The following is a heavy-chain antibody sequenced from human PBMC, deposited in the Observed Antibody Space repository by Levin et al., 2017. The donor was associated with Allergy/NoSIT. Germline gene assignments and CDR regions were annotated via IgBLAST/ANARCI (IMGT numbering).Heavy chain of an antibody. CDR1: GGSISSSSYY. V-gene: IGHV4-39*07. CDR3: ARDPGCYDDQSYYYHYGMDV. CDR2: IYYSESP. J-gene: IGHJ6*02. Sequence: SQTLSLTCTVSGGSISSSSYYWGWIRQPPGKGLEWIGSIYYSESPYYSPSLKSRVTISVDTSKNQFSLKLSSVTAAAPAVYYCARDPGCYDDQSYYYHYGMDVWGQGTTVTVSS. D-gene: IGHD2-2*01.